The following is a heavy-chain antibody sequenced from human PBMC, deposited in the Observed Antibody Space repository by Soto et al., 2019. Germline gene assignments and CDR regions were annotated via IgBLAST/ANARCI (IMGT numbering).Heavy chain of an antibody. V-gene: IGHV3-23*01. CDR2: IGGSGGST. Sequence: GGSLRLSCAASGFTFSSYAMSWVRQAPGKGLEWVSAIGGSGGSTYYADSVKGRFTISRDNSKNTLYLQMNSLRAEDTAVYYCAKPIAAAGTGAGWFDPWGQGTLVTVSS. CDR1: GFTFSSYA. CDR3: AKPIAAAGTGAGWFDP. D-gene: IGHD6-13*01. J-gene: IGHJ5*02.